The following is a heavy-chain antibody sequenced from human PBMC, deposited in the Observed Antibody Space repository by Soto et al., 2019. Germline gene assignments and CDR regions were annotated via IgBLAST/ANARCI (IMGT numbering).Heavy chain of an antibody. Sequence: QVQLVQSGAEVKKPGASVKVSCKASGYIFTSYGISWVRQAPGQGLEWMGWISAYNGNTNYAQKLQGRVTMTTDTSTSTAYMELRSLRSDDTAVYYCARDLYCSGGSCYSGAFDIWGQGTMVTVSS. D-gene: IGHD2-15*01. V-gene: IGHV1-18*01. CDR3: ARDLYCSGGSCYSGAFDI. CDR2: ISAYNGNT. J-gene: IGHJ3*02. CDR1: GYIFTSYG.